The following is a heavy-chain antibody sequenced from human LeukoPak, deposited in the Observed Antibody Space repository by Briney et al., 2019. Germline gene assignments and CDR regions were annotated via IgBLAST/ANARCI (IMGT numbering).Heavy chain of an antibody. CDR1: GYTFTGYY. J-gene: IGHJ4*02. CDR2: INPTTGGT. D-gene: IGHD7-27*01. Sequence: ASVKVSCKASGYTFTGYYMHWVRQAPGQGLEWMGWINPTTGGTNYAQNFHGRVTMTRDTSISTAYMELSRLRSDDTAVYYCARDDWGEFDFWGQGTLVTVSS. V-gene: IGHV1-2*02. CDR3: ARDDWGEFDF.